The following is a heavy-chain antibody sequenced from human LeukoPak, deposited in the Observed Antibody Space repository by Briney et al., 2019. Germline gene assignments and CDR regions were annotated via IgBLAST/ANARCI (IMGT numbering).Heavy chain of an antibody. CDR3: ARTGVPAALYHYGMDV. V-gene: IGHV1-69*13. J-gene: IGHJ6*02. CDR1: GGTFSSYA. CDR2: IIPIFGTA. Sequence: GASVKVSCKASGGTFSSYAISWVRQAPGQGLEWMGGIIPIFGTANYAQKFQGRVTITADESTSTAYMELSSLRSEDTAVYYCARTGVPAALYHYGMDVWGQGTTVTVSS. D-gene: IGHD2-2*01.